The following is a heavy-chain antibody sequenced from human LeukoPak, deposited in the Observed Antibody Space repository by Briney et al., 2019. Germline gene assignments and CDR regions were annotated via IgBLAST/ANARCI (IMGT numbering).Heavy chain of an antibody. Sequence: ASVKVSCKASGYTFTGYYMHWVRQAPGQGLEWMGWTNPNSGGTNYAQKFQGRVTMTRDTSISTAYMELSRLRSDDTAVYYCARDRGGVVVVAQYFDYWGQGTLVTVSS. CDR1: GYTFTGYY. CDR3: ARDRGGVVVVAQYFDY. J-gene: IGHJ4*02. D-gene: IGHD2-15*01. V-gene: IGHV1-2*02. CDR2: TNPNSGGT.